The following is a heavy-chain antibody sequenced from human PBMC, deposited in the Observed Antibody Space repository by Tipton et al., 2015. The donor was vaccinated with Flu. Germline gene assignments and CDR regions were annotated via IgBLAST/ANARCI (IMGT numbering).Heavy chain of an antibody. J-gene: IGHJ3*01. CDR1: GGSISSSSYY. Sequence: GLVKPSETLSLTCTVTGGSISSSSYYWGWIRQPPGKGLEWIGSIYYSGSTYYNPSLKSRVTISVDTSKNQFSLKLSSVTAADTAVYYCARDTRDNYGSGSYRGDAFDLWGQGTMVTVSS. CDR2: IYYSGST. CDR3: ARDTRDNYGSGSYRGDAFDL. D-gene: IGHD3-10*01. V-gene: IGHV4-39*07.